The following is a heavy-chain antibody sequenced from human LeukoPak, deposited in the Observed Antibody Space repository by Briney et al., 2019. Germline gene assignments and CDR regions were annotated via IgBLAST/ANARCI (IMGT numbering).Heavy chain of an antibody. CDR3: ARDLDLGVTKWLEPEFDY. CDR1: GFTFSSYS. Sequence: GGSLRLSCAASGFTFSSYSMNWVRQAPGKGLEWVSSISSSSSYIYYADSVKGRFTISRDNAKNSLYLQMNSLRAEDTAVYYCARDLDLGVTKWLEPEFDYWGQGTLVTVSS. D-gene: IGHD1-14*01. V-gene: IGHV3-21*01. J-gene: IGHJ4*02. CDR2: ISSSSSYI.